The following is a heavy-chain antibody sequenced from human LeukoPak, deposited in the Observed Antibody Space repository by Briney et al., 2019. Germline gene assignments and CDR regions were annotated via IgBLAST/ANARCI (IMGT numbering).Heavy chain of an antibody. CDR1: GYTFTSYD. D-gene: IGHD3-16*01. CDR2: MNPNSGNT. V-gene: IGHV1-8*03. Sequence: GASVKVSCKASGYTFTSYDINWVRQATGQGLEWMGWMNPNSGNTGYAQKFQGRVTITRNTSISTAYMGLGSLRSEDTAVYYCARVVGDYNGLFDYWGQGTLVTVSS. CDR3: ARVVGDYNGLFDY. J-gene: IGHJ4*02.